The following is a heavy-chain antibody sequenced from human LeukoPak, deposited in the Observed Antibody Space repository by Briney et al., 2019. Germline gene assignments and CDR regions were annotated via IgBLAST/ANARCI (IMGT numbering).Heavy chain of an antibody. CDR2: IYPGDSDT. Sequence: GESLKISCKGSGYSFTSYWIGWVRQMPGKGLEWMGIIYPGDSDTRYSPSFQGQVAISADKSISTAYLQWSSLKASDTAMYYCASTVTTWGGAFDIWGQGTMVTVSS. CDR1: GYSFTSYW. CDR3: ASTVTTWGGAFDI. V-gene: IGHV5-51*01. J-gene: IGHJ3*02. D-gene: IGHD4-17*01.